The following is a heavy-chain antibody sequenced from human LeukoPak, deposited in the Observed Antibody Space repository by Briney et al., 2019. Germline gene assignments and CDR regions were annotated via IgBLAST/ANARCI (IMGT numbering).Heavy chain of an antibody. D-gene: IGHD5-18*01. CDR3: ARGGGYSYGLTDY. V-gene: IGHV3-74*01. CDR2: INSDGSST. Sequence: GGSLRLSCATSGFTFSSYWMHWVRQAPGKGLVWVSRINSDGSSTSYADSVKGRFTISRDNAKNTLYLQMNSLRAEDTAVYYCARGGGYSYGLTDYWGQGTLVTVSS. CDR1: GFTFSSYW. J-gene: IGHJ4*02.